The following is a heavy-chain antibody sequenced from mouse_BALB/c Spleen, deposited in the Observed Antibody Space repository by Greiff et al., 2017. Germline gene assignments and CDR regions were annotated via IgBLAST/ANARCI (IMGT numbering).Heavy chain of an antibody. CDR1: GYSFTGYF. D-gene: IGHD1-1*01. J-gene: IGHJ4*01. V-gene: IGHV1-20*02. Sequence: EVQLQQSGPELVKPGASVKISCKASGYSFTGYFMNWVMQSHGKSLEWIGRINPYNGDTFYNQKFKGKATLTVDKSSSTAHMELRSLASEDSAVYYCARERTTSRGYAMDYWGQGTSVTVSS. CDR3: ARERTTSRGYAMDY. CDR2: INPYNGDT.